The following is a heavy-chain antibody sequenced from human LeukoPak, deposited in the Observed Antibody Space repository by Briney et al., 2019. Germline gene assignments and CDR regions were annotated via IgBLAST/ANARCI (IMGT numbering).Heavy chain of an antibody. Sequence: GGSLRLSCAASGFIFSDYALTWVRQAPGKGLEWVSSIIGNGKTYYAGSVKGGFTISRDNSKHTVFLRMDTPRVEDTAVYYCAKDRPSAGGASLGRFGSWGQGTRVTVSP. CDR2: IIGNGKT. CDR3: AKDRPSAGGASLGRFGS. D-gene: IGHD3-16*01. CDR1: GFIFSDYA. V-gene: IGHV3-23*01. J-gene: IGHJ5*02.